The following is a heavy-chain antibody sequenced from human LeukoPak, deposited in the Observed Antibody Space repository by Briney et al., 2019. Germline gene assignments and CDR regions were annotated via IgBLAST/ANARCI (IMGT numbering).Heavy chain of an antibody. D-gene: IGHD2-15*01. Sequence: GGSLRLSCAVSGFTFSGFWMSWSRQAPGKGLEWVASINSDGSEGYYADVVKGRFTISRDNAKNSLYLQINSLRAEDTAVYYCAKDGLPYCSGGSCYFDYWGQGTLVTVSS. CDR1: GFTFSGFW. CDR2: INSDGSEG. J-gene: IGHJ4*02. V-gene: IGHV3-7*03. CDR3: AKDGLPYCSGGSCYFDY.